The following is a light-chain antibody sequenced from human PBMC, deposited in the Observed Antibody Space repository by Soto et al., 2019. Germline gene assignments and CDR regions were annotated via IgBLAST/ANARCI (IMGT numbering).Light chain of an antibody. CDR3: QQVKGFPLT. CDR1: HDIARW. CDR2: AAS. V-gene: IGKV1-12*01. J-gene: IGKJ4*01. Sequence: DIQMTQSPSSVSAFVGDRVAITCRASHDIARWLAWYQQQPGKAPRLLIYAASSLQSGVPTRFSGSGSETDFALTITNLQPEDSAVYYCQQVKGFPLTFGGGTKVDIK.